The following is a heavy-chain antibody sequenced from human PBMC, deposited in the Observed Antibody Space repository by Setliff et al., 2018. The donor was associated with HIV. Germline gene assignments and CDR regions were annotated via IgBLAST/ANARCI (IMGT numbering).Heavy chain of an antibody. Sequence: SETLSLTCTVSGGSISSSSYYWGWIRQPPGKGLEWIGSIHYSGSTYYNPSLKSRVTISVDTSKNQFSLKLSSVTAADMAVYYCARGSRGARASKIDSSGYYLVYWGQGTLVTVSS. CDR2: IHYSGST. D-gene: IGHD3-22*01. V-gene: IGHV4-39*07. CDR1: GGSISSSSYY. J-gene: IGHJ4*02. CDR3: ARGSRGARASKIDSSGYYLVY.